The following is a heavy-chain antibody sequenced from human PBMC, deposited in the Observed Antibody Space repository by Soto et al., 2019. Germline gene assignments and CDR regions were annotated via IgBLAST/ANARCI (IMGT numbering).Heavy chain of an antibody. Sequence: EVQLVESGGGLVQPGGSLKLSCVASGFTFSDCAMHWVRQASGKGLEWVGRIRSKVNTYATIYAASVKGRFTISRDDSMNTAYLQMNSLKTEDTAVYYCTRRRDWTAMDPLDYWGQGTLVTVSS. V-gene: IGHV3-73*02. CDR3: TRRRDWTAMDPLDY. D-gene: IGHD5-18*01. CDR2: IRSKVNTYAT. J-gene: IGHJ4*02. CDR1: GFTFSDCA.